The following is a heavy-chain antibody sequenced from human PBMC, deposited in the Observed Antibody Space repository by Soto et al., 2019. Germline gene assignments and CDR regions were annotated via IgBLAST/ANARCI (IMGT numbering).Heavy chain of an antibody. V-gene: IGHV1-2*02. CDR1: GYPFTSLY. Sequence: QVQLVQSGSEVRKPGASVKVSCQASGYPFTSLYMNWVRQAPGQGLEWMGWVNPNTGLTKYAQKFQGRVIMTRDTSINTAYMELSGLTPDDTAVYYCTTLRLDPWGQGTLVTVSS. CDR3: TTLRLDP. D-gene: IGHD3-9*01. CDR2: VNPNTGLT. J-gene: IGHJ5*02.